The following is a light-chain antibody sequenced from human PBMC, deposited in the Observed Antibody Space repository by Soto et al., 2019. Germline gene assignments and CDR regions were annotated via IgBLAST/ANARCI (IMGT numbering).Light chain of an antibody. Sequence: EIVMTQSPATLSVSPGERATPSCRASQSVSSNLAWYHQKPGQAPRLLIYGASTRATGIPGRFSGSGSGTEFTLTISSLQSEDFAVYYCQQYNNWPMYPFGQGTKLEIK. V-gene: IGKV3-15*01. CDR1: QSVSSN. CDR3: QQYNNWPMYP. J-gene: IGKJ2*01. CDR2: GAS.